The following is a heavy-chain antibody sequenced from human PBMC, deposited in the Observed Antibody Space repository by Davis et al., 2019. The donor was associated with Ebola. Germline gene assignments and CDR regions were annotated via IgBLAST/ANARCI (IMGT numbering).Heavy chain of an antibody. D-gene: IGHD1-26*01. CDR3: ARFSRELAFREISFDY. CDR1: GFTVSSNY. CDR2: IYSGGST. J-gene: IGHJ4*02. V-gene: IGHV3-53*04. Sequence: GGSLRLSCAASGFTVSSNYMSWVRQAPGKGLEWVSVIYSGGSTYYADSVKGRFTISRHNSKNTLYLQMNSLRAEDTAVYYCARFSRELAFREISFDYWGQGTLVTVSS.